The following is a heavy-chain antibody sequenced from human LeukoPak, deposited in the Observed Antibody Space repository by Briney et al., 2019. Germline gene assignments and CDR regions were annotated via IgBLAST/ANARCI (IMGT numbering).Heavy chain of an antibody. J-gene: IGHJ4*02. CDR2: INTDTRRS. Sequence: ASVKVSCKASGYSFTSYAMNWLRQAPGQGLEWMGWINTDTRRSTYAQGFTGRFVFSLDTSVSTAYLEISSLKAEDTAIYYCARARACSANHCYSEYWGQGTLVTVSS. V-gene: IGHV7-4-1*02. CDR3: ARARACSANHCYSEY. D-gene: IGHD2-15*01. CDR1: GYSFTSYA.